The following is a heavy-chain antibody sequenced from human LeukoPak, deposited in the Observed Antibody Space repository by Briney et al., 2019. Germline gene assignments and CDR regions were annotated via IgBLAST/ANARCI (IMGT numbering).Heavy chain of an antibody. CDR3: TSLVVVIRNWFDP. CDR2: IKSNTDGGTT. J-gene: IGHJ5*02. CDR1: GFTFSNAW. Sequence: PGGSLRLSCSASGFTFSNAWMSWVRQAPGKGLEWVGRIKSNTDGGTTAYAAPVKGRFTISRDDSKNTLYLQMNSLKTKDTAVYYCTSLVVVIRNWFDPWGQGTLVTVSS. D-gene: IGHD3-22*01. V-gene: IGHV3-15*01.